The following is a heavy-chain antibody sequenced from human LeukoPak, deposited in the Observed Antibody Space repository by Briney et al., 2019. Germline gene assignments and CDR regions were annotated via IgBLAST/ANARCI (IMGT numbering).Heavy chain of an antibody. D-gene: IGHD2-2*01. CDR2: IIGGAGGT. CDR3: THGSMYQLDY. V-gene: IGHV3-23*01. CDR1: GFSFSSHG. Sequence: GGTLRLSCAASGFSFSSHGMSWVRQAPGEGLEWVSGIIGGAGGTYHADSVKGRFTISRDNSKNTLYLQMNSLRAEDTAVYYCTHGSMYQLDYWGQGTLVTVSS. J-gene: IGHJ4*02.